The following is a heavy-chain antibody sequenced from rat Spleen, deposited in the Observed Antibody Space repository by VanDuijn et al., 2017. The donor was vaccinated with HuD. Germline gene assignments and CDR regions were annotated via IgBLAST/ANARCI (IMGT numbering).Heavy chain of an antibody. V-gene: IGHV5-29*01. Sequence: EVQLVESGGGLVQPGRSLKLSCAASGFTFGVYGMHWIRQAPTKGLEWVALISYDGRSTYYRDSVQGRFTISRDNAKNTLYLQMDSLRSEDTATYFCARRNMYTTDYYSGHWYFDFWGPGTMVTVSS. D-gene: IGHD1-6*01. CDR3: ARRNMYTTDYYSGHWYFDF. J-gene: IGHJ1*01. CDR1: GFTFGVYG. CDR2: ISYDGRST.